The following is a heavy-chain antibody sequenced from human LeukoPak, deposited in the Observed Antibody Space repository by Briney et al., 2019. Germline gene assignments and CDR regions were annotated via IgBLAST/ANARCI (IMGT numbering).Heavy chain of an antibody. J-gene: IGHJ4*02. D-gene: IGHD2-15*01. CDR2: IWSDGSSK. V-gene: IGHV3-33*01. CDR1: GFTFSSYG. CDR3: ARDGGTAGEFDY. Sequence: GGSLRLSCAASGFTFSSYGMHWVRQAPGKGLEWVAVIWSDGSSKHYADSVKGRFTISRDNSKNTLYLQMSSLRAEDTALYYCARDGGTAGEFDYWGQGTVVTVSS.